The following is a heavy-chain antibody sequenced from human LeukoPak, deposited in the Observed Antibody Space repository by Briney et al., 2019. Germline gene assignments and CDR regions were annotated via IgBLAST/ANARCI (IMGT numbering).Heavy chain of an antibody. J-gene: IGHJ4*02. D-gene: IGHD6-19*01. CDR1: GGSINSHY. CDR2: IYYTGKN. V-gene: IGHV4-59*08. CDR3: VRRDTGWNYFHY. Sequence: SETLSLTCAVSGGSINSHYWGWIRQPPGKGLQWIGDIYYTGKNNYNPSLKSRVTISLDTSKDHLSLNLTSVVAADTATYYCVRRDTGWNYFHYWGQGILVTVSS.